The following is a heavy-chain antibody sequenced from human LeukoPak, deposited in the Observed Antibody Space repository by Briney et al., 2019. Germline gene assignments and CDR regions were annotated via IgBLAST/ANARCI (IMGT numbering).Heavy chain of an antibody. D-gene: IGHD5-18*01. J-gene: IGHJ4*02. Sequence: SETLSLTCAVYGGSFSGYYWSWIRQPPGKGLEWIGYIYYSGSTNYNPSLKSRVTISVDTSKNQFSLKLSSVTAADTAVYYCATTDTAMVQNYWGQGTLVTVSS. CDR2: IYYSGST. CDR1: GGSFSGYY. V-gene: IGHV4-59*01. CDR3: ATTDTAMVQNY.